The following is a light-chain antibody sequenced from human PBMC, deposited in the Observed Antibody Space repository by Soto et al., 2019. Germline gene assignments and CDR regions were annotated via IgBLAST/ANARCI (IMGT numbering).Light chain of an antibody. CDR2: KAS. CDR1: QTISSW. V-gene: IGKV1-5*03. CDR3: QDYQSYSWA. Sequence: VAETVKNTCRASQTISSWLAWYQQKPGKAPKLLIYKASTLKSGVPSRFSGSGSETEIPLSIGSLPPQQIGTYYCQDYQSYSWAIDQGTMLAIK. J-gene: IGKJ1*01.